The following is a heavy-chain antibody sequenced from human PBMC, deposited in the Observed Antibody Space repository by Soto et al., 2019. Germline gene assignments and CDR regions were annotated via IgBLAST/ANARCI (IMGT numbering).Heavy chain of an antibody. J-gene: IGHJ3*02. Sequence: EVQLLESGGGLVQPGGSLRLSCAASGFTFSSYAMSWVRQAPGKGLEWVSAISGSGGSTYYADSVKGRFTISRDKSKNTLYLQMNSLRADDTAVYYCAKQEAVWGTYADAFDIWGQGTMVTVSS. D-gene: IGHD3-16*01. CDR3: AKQEAVWGTYADAFDI. CDR1: GFTFSSYA. V-gene: IGHV3-23*01. CDR2: ISGSGGST.